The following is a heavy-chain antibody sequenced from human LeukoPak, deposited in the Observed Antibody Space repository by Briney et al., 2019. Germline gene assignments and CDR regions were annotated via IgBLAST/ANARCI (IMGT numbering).Heavy chain of an antibody. D-gene: IGHD2-15*01. J-gene: IGHJ4*02. Sequence: SETLSLTCTVSGGSISSYYWSWIRQPAGKGLEWIGRIYTSGSTNYNPSLKSRVTMSVDTSKNQFSLKLSSVTAADTAVYYCARVSPHIVVVVAATRGDYFDYSSQGTLVTVSS. CDR3: ARVSPHIVVVVAATRGDYFDY. CDR2: IYTSGST. CDR1: GGSISSYY. V-gene: IGHV4-4*07.